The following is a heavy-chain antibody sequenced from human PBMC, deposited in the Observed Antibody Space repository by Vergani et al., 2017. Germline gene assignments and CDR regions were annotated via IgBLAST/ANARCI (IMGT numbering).Heavy chain of an antibody. V-gene: IGHV3-33*06. CDR3: AKESHRAVAGTFDY. J-gene: IGHJ4*02. CDR1: GFTFSSYA. D-gene: IGHD6-19*01. CDR2: IWYDGSNK. Sequence: VQLLESGGGLVQPGGSLRLSCAASGFTFSSYAMSWVRQAPGKGLEWVAVIWYDGSNKYYADSVKGRFTISRDNSKNTLYLQMNSLRAEDTAVYYCAKESHRAVAGTFDYLGQGTLVTVSS.